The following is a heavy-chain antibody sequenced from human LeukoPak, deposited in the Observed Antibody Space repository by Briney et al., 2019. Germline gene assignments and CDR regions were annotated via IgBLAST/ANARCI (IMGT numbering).Heavy chain of an antibody. V-gene: IGHV1-69*06. CDR2: IIPIFGTA. CDR1: GGTFSSYA. D-gene: IGHD3-10*01. Sequence: SVKVSCKASGGTFSSYAISWVRQAPGQGLEWMGGIIPIFGTANYAQKFQGRVTITADKSTSTAYMELSSLRSEDTAVYYCARESITMVRGVIHRGVDYWGQGTLVTVSS. J-gene: IGHJ4*02. CDR3: ARESITMVRGVIHRGVDY.